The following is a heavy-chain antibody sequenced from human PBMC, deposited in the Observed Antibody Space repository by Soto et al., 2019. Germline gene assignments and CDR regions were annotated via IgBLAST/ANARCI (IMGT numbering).Heavy chain of an antibody. CDR3: AREWSAAGHFYGMDV. CDR2: MNTNSDDT. D-gene: IGHD6-13*01. Sequence: QVQLVQSGAEVKKPGASVQVSCKTSGYTFTSYDINWVRQAPGQGLEWVGWMNTNSDDTRSAQKFRGRLTSTRDKSMRAVYMKLSNLRPDDTAVYYCAREWSAAGHFYGMDVWGQGTTVAVSS. J-gene: IGHJ6*02. V-gene: IGHV1-8*01. CDR1: GYTFTSYD.